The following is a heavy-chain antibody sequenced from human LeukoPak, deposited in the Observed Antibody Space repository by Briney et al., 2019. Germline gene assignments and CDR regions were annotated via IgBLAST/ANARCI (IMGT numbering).Heavy chain of an antibody. J-gene: IGHJ4*02. CDR1: GFTFSSYA. Sequence: GRSLRLSCAASGFTFSSYAMSWVRQAPGKGLEWVSAISGSGGSTYYADSVKGRFTISRDNSKNTLYLQMNSLRAEDTAVYYCAKDPQGLRYFDWSIDYWGQGTLVTVSS. D-gene: IGHD3-9*01. CDR3: AKDPQGLRYFDWSIDY. V-gene: IGHV3-23*01. CDR2: ISGSGGST.